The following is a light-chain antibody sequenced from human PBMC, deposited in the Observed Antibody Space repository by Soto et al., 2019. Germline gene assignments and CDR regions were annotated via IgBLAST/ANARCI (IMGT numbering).Light chain of an antibody. Sequence: QSVLTQPASVSGSPGQSITISCTGTSSDVGGYNYVSWYQQHPGKAPKLMIYEVSNRPSGVSNRFSGSKSGNTASLTISGLQAEDEADYYCSSYTSSSPVVFGGGTKLPS. V-gene: IGLV2-14*01. CDR2: EVS. CDR1: SSDVGGYNY. J-gene: IGLJ2*01. CDR3: SSYTSSSPVV.